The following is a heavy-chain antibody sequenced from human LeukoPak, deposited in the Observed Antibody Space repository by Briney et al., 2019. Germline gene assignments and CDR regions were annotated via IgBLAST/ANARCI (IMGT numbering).Heavy chain of an antibody. CDR2: FDPEDGET. CDR1: GYTLTELS. V-gene: IGHV1-24*01. Sequence: ASVTVSCKVSGYTLTELSMHWVRQAPGKGLEWMGGFDPEDGETIYAQKFQGRVTMTEDTSTDTAYMELSSLRSEDTAVYYCARLKGTYYGDQRVGMDVWGQGTTVTVSS. J-gene: IGHJ6*02. D-gene: IGHD4-17*01. CDR3: ARLKGTYYGDQRVGMDV.